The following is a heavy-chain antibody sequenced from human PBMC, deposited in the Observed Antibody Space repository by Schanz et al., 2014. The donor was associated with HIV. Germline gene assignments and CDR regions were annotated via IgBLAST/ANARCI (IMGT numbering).Heavy chain of an antibody. V-gene: IGHV3-21*06. D-gene: IGHD1-1*01. CDR1: GFTFSAYS. Sequence: EEQLVESGGGLVKPGESLRLACAASGFTFSAYSMKWVRQAPGKGLEWVSSISRDPSYIYYADSVRGRFTISRDNAKNSLYLQMNSLRAEDTAVYFCARDGYNSMSRKDYYFDLWGRGTLVTVSS. CDR3: ARDGYNSMSRKDYYFDL. CDR2: ISRDPSYI. J-gene: IGHJ4*02.